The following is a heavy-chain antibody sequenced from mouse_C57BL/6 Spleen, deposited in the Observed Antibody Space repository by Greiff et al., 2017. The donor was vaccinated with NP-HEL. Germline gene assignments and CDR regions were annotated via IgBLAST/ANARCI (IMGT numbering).Heavy chain of an antibody. D-gene: IGHD3-1*01. CDR2: IYPSDSET. Sequence: VQLQQPGAELVRPGSSVKLSCKASGYTFTSYWMDWVKQRPGQGLEWIGNIYPSDSETHYNQKFKDKATLTVDKSSSTAYMQLSSLTSEDSAVYYCARERAFRTDYAMDYWGQGTSVTVSS. V-gene: IGHV1-61*01. CDR3: ARERAFRTDYAMDY. J-gene: IGHJ4*01. CDR1: GYTFTSYW.